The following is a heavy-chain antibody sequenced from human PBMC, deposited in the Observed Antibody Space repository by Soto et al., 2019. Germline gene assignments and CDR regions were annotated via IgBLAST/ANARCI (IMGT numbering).Heavy chain of an antibody. D-gene: IGHD2-2*01. V-gene: IGHV1-69*14. CDR3: ARGYCVSTSCHSLDS. CDR1: RDTFTPYA. CDR2: IIPIAGTP. J-gene: IGHJ4*02. Sequence: QVQLVQSGAEVKTPGSSVTVSCKASRDTFTPYAISWVRQAPGQGIEWMGGIIPIAGTPTYAQKFQGRVTITDDRSTSTTSMELSTLTSEDTAVYYCARGYCVSTSCHSLDSWGQGTPVTVSS.